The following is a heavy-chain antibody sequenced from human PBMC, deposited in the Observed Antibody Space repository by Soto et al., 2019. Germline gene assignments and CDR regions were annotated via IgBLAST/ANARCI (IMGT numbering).Heavy chain of an antibody. J-gene: IGHJ4*02. V-gene: IGHV4-30-4*01. CDR1: GGSISSGDYY. CDR2: IYYSGST. CDR3: ARCPHYYDSSGLLSTYYFDY. Sequence: SSETLSLTCTVSGGSISSGDYYWSWIRQPPGKGLEWIGYIYYSGSTYYNPSLKSRVTISVDTSKNQFSLKLSSVTAADTAVYYCARCPHYYDSSGLLSTYYFDYWGQGTLVTVSS. D-gene: IGHD3-22*01.